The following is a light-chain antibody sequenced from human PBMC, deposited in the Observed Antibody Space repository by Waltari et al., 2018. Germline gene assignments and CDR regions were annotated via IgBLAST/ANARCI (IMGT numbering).Light chain of an antibody. Sequence: QSALTQPASVSGSPGQSIPISRTGTSSDAGGYNYVSWYPQPPGKAPKLMIYEVNHRPSGVSYRFSGSKSGNTASLTISGLQAEDEANYYCSSYASISTLIFGGGTKLTVL. J-gene: IGLJ2*01. V-gene: IGLV2-14*01. CDR1: SSDAGGYNY. CDR2: EVN. CDR3: SSYASISTLI.